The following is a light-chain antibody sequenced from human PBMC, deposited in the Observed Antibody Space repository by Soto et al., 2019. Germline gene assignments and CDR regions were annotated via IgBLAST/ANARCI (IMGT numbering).Light chain of an antibody. CDR3: QQSDSHPIT. CDR2: DAS. V-gene: IGKV1-33*01. CDR1: QDISNY. J-gene: IGKJ5*01. Sequence: DIQMTQSPSSLSASVGDRVTITCRASQDISNYLNWYQQRPGKAPKLLIYDASNLERGVPSRFSGTRSGTHFTFAISSLQPEDFATYYCQQSDSHPITFGQGTRLEI.